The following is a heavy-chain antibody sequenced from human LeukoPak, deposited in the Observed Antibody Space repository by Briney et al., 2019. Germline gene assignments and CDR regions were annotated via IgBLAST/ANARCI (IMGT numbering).Heavy chain of an antibody. CDR3: ARHAGYCSGGSCYAEYFQH. CDR1: GGSISSSSYY. CDR2: IYYSGST. J-gene: IGHJ1*01. D-gene: IGHD2-15*01. V-gene: IGHV4-39*01. Sequence: TLSLTCTVSGGSISSSSYYWGWLRQPPGKGLEWIGSIYYSGSTYYNPSLKSRVTISVDTSENQFSLKLSSVTAADTAVYYCARHAGYCSGGSCYAEYFQHWGQGTLVTVSS.